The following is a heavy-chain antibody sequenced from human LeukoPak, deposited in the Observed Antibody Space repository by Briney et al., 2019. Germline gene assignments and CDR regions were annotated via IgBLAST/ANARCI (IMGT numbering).Heavy chain of an antibody. CDR3: AREGSSGSYYYYMAV. J-gene: IGHJ6*03. CDR1: GYTFTDYY. CDR2: INPNSGGT. V-gene: IGHV1-2*02. D-gene: IGHD6-19*01. Sequence: ASVKVSYKASGYTFTDYYMHWVRQAPGQALEWMGWINPNSGGTNYAQKFQGRVTMTRDTSISTAYMELSRLTSDDTAVYYCAREGSSGSYYYYMAVWGKGTTVSISS.